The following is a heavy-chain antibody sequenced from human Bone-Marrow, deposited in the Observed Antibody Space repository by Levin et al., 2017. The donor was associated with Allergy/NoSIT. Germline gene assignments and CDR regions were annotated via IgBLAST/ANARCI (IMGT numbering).Heavy chain of an antibody. CDR3: ARVEARGSISGVHLSPFDS. CDR1: GASISSRDHY. D-gene: IGHD3-3*02. Sequence: KPSETLSLTCTVSGASISSRDHYWTWIRQPPGKGPEWIGHIYYSGSTYTNPSLKSRITISVDTSRNQFSLEVKSVTDADTAVYFCARVEARGSISGVHLSPFDSWGQGTLVTVSS. V-gene: IGHV4-30-4*01. CDR2: IYYSGST. J-gene: IGHJ4*02.